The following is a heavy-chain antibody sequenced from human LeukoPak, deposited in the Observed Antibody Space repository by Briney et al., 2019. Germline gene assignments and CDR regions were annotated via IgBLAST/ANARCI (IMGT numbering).Heavy chain of an antibody. J-gene: IGHJ4*02. CDR2: IWYDGSNK. D-gene: IGHD1-1*01. V-gene: IGHV3-33*06. CDR1: GGTFSSYG. CDR3: AKDRGNGPFDY. Sequence: SCKASGGTFSSYGMHWVRQAPGKGLEWVAVIWYDGSNKYYADSVKGRFTISRDNSKNTLYLQMNSLRAEDTAVYYCAKDRGNGPFDYWGQGTLVTVSS.